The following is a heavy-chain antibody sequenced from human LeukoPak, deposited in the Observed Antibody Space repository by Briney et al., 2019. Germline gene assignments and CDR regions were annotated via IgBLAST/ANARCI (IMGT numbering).Heavy chain of an antibody. J-gene: IGHJ4*02. CDR2: ISGSGGST. CDR1: GFTFSSYA. V-gene: IGHV3-23*01. D-gene: IGHD6-6*01. CDR3: AKDRESGIAARSSFDY. Sequence: GGSLRLSCAASGFTFSSYAMSWVRQAPGKGLEWVSAISGSGGSTYYADSVKGRFTISRDNSKNTLYLQMNSLRAEDTAVYYCAKDRESGIAARSSFDYWGQGTLVTVSS.